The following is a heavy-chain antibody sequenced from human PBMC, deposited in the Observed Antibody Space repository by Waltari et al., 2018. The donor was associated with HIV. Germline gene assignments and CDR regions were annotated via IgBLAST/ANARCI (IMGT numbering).Heavy chain of an antibody. CDR3: ARAVQGYCSGGSCENYFDY. V-gene: IGHV4-39*01. D-gene: IGHD2-15*01. CDR2: IYYSGST. Sequence: QLQLQESGPGLVKPSETLSLTCTVSGGSISSSSYYWGWIRQPPGKGLEWIGIIYYSGSTYYNPSLKSRVTISVDTSKNQFSLKLSSVTAADTAVYYCARAVQGYCSGGSCENYFDYWGQGTLVTVSS. CDR1: GGSISSSSYY. J-gene: IGHJ4*02.